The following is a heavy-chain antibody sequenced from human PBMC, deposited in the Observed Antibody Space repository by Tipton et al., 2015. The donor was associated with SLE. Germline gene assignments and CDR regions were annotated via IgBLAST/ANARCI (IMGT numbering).Heavy chain of an antibody. V-gene: IGHV4-59*01. J-gene: IGHJ3*02. CDR1: GGSISSYY. D-gene: IGHD3-10*01. CDR3: ARGNYYHGSAAFDI. CDR2: IYYSGST. Sequence: TLSLTCTVSGGSISSYYWSWIRQSPGKGLEWIGYIYYSGSTNYNPSLKSRVTISVDTSKNQFSLKLSSVTAADTAVYYCARGNYYHGSAAFDIWGQGTMVTVSS.